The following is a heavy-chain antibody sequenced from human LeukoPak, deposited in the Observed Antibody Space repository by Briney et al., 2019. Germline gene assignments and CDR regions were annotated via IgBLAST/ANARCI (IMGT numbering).Heavy chain of an antibody. Sequence: GRSLRLSCAASGFTFSSYGMHWVRQAPGKGLEWVAVIWYDGSDKYYADSVKGRFTISRDNSKNTLYLQMSSLRAEDTAVYYCSIYDSGGSFAYWGQGTLVTVSS. CDR3: SIYDSGGSFAY. CDR1: GFTFSSYG. J-gene: IGHJ4*02. V-gene: IGHV3-33*01. D-gene: IGHD3-22*01. CDR2: IWYDGSDK.